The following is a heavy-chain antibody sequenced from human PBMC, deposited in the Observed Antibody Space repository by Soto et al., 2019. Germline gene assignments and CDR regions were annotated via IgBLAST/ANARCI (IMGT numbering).Heavy chain of an antibody. CDR2: ISYDGSNK. V-gene: IGHV3-30-3*01. CDR1: GLTFSSYA. Sequence: PGGSLRLSCAASGLTFSSYAMHWVRQAPGKGLEWVAVISYDGSNKYYADSVKGRFTISRDNSKNTLYLQMNSLRAEDTAVYYCARGLAGMDVWGQGTTVTVSS. J-gene: IGHJ6*02. CDR3: ARGLAGMDV.